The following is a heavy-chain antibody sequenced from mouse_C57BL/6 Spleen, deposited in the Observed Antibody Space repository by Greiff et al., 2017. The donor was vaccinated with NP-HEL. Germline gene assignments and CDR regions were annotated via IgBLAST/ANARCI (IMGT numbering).Heavy chain of an antibody. CDR3: ARGDYGSSLRYAMDY. Sequence: ESGPGLVKPSQSLSLTCSVTGYSITSGYYWNWIRQFPGNKLEWMGYISYDGSNNYNPSLKNRISITRDTSKNQFFLKLNSVTTEDTATYYCARGDYGSSLRYAMDYWGQGTSVTVSS. D-gene: IGHD1-1*01. CDR2: ISYDGSN. V-gene: IGHV3-6*01. CDR1: GYSITSGYY. J-gene: IGHJ4*01.